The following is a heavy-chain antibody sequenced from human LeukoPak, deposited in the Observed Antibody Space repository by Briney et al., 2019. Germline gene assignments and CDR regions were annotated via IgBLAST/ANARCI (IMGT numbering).Heavy chain of an antibody. CDR2: IRSKANSYAT. D-gene: IGHD2-2*01. V-gene: IGHV3-73*01. CDR3: SRGYCSTITCPDFYGMDV. CDR1: GFTFSGSA. J-gene: IGHJ6*02. Sequence: PGGSLRLSCAASGFTFSGSAMHWVRQASGKGLEWVGRIRSKANSYATAYAASVKGRFTISRDDSKNTAYLQMNSLKSEDSAIYYCSRGYCSTITCPDFYGMDVWGQGTTVSVS.